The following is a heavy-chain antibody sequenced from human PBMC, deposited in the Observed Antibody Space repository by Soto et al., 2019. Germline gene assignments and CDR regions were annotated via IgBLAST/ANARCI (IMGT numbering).Heavy chain of an antibody. CDR1: CYTFTSYG. CDR2: IIAYNGNT. V-gene: IGHV1-18*01. D-gene: IGHD3-3*01. CDR3: ARVTPDFGVVIKVYYFEY. Sequence: GASVKVSCKASCYTFTSYGISLFRQAPGQWLEWMGWIIAYNGNTNYAQKLQGRVTMTTDTSTSTAYMELRSLRSDDTAVYYCARVTPDFGVVIKVYYFEYWGQGTLVTVSS. J-gene: IGHJ4*02.